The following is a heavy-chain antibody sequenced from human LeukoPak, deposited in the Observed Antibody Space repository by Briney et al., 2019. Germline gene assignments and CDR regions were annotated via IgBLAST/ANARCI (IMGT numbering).Heavy chain of an antibody. V-gene: IGHV4-59*01. CDR1: GGSISSYY. CDR2: IYYSGST. Sequence: SETLSLTCTVSGGSISSYYWSWIRQPPGKGLVWIGYIYYSGSTNYNPSLKSRVTISVDTSKNQFSLKLSSVTAADTAVYYCARDCSGGSCSAEDAFDIWGQGTMVTVSS. D-gene: IGHD2-15*01. CDR3: ARDCSGGSCSAEDAFDI. J-gene: IGHJ3*02.